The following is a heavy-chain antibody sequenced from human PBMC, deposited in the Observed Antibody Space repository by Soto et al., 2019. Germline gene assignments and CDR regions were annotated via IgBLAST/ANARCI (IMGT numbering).Heavy chain of an antibody. Sequence: GASVKVSCKASGYTFTSYGISWVRQAPGQGLEWMGWISAYNGNTNYAQKLQGRVTMTTDTSTSTAYMELRNLRSDDTAVYYCARDRIVVVPAATNYYYYGMDVWGQGTTVTVSS. V-gene: IGHV1-18*04. J-gene: IGHJ6*02. CDR2: ISAYNGNT. D-gene: IGHD2-2*01. CDR1: GYTFTSYG. CDR3: ARDRIVVVPAATNYYYYGMDV.